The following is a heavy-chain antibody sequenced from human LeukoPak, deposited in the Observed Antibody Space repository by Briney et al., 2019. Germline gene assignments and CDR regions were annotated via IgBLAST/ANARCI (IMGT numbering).Heavy chain of an antibody. J-gene: IGHJ5*02. Sequence: SETLSLTCTVSGGSISSYYWSWIRQPPGKGLEWIGYIYYSGSTNYNPSLKSRVTISVDTSKNQFSLKLSSVTAADTAVYYCARGREVTTGAGWFDPWGQGTLVTVSS. V-gene: IGHV4-59*12. CDR2: IYYSGST. CDR3: ARGREVTTGAGWFDP. D-gene: IGHD4-17*01. CDR1: GGSISSYY.